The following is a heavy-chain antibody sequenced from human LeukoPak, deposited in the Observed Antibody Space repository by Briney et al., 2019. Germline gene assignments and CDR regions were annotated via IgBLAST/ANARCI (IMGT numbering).Heavy chain of an antibody. J-gene: IGHJ4*02. D-gene: IGHD3-9*01. CDR1: GFTFSSYA. CDR3: AKAARPRYDILTGFLD. Sequence: GGSLRLSCAASGFTFSSYAMSWVRQAPGKGLEWVSAISGSGGSTYYADSVKGRFTISRDNSKNTLYLQMNSLRAEDTAVYYCAKAARPRYDILTGFLDWGQGTLVTVSS. CDR2: ISGSGGST. V-gene: IGHV3-23*01.